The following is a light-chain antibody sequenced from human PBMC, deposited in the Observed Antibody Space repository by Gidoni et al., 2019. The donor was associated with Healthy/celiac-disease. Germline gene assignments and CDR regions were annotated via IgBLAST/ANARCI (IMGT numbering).Light chain of an antibody. CDR2: AAS. J-gene: IGKJ4*01. CDR1: QSISSY. Sequence: DIQMTQSPSSLSASVGDRVTITCRASQSISSYLNWYQQKPGKAPKLLIYAASSLQSGVPSRFSGSGSGTDFTRTISSLQPEDFATDYCQQSYSTLGFXGXTKVXIK. CDR3: QQSYSTLG. V-gene: IGKV1-39*01.